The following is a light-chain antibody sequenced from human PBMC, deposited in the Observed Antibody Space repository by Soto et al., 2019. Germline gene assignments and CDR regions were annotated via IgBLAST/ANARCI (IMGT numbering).Light chain of an antibody. V-gene: IGKV3-15*01. Sequence: ELVVTQSPATLSVSPGERVTLSCRASQSFSNQVAWYQQKPGQTPRGIIYDTSTSAADIPAKFSGSGYGTYFTLTISSLQSEDFAVYYCQQYNIWRSITFGPGTRLEIK. CDR3: QQYNIWRSIT. CDR1: QSFSNQ. J-gene: IGKJ5*01. CDR2: DTS.